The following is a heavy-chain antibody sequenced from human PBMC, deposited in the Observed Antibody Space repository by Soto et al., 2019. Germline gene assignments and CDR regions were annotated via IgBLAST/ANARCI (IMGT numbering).Heavy chain of an antibody. Sequence: QVQLVESGGGVVQPGRSLRLSCAASGFTFSSYGMHWVRQAPGKGLEWVAVIWYDGSNKYYADSVKGRFTISRDNSKNTLYLQMNSLRAEDTAVYYCARGEAGYYYGMDVWGQGTTVTVS. D-gene: IGHD1-26*01. CDR2: IWYDGSNK. J-gene: IGHJ6*02. CDR3: ARGEAGYYYGMDV. CDR1: GFTFSSYG. V-gene: IGHV3-33*01.